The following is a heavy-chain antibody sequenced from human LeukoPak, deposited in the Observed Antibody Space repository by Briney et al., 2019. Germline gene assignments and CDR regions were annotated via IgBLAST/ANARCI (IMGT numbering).Heavy chain of an antibody. CDR1: GVTFTRYW. CDR3: ARVSRSGYYGEY. J-gene: IGHJ4*02. CDR2: IKQDGSEQ. Sequence: PGGSLRLSCAASGVTFTRYWMAWVRQAPGKGLEWVANIKQDGSEQYHVDSVRGRFTMSRDNARNSLYLQMDSLRAEDTAVYYCARVSRSGYYGEYWGQGTPVTVSS. V-gene: IGHV3-7*01. D-gene: IGHD3-3*01.